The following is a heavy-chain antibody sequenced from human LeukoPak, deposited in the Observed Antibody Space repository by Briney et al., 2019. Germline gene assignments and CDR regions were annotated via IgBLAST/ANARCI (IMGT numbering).Heavy chain of an antibody. D-gene: IGHD6-13*01. Sequence: GGSLRLSCAASGFTFSSYGMHWVRQAPGKGLEWVAFIRYDGSNKYYADSVKGRFTISRDNSKNTLYLQMNSPRAEDTAVYYCAKDMGSSRSGGLLDYWGQGTLVTVSS. CDR2: IRYDGSNK. V-gene: IGHV3-30*02. CDR3: AKDMGSSRSGGLLDY. J-gene: IGHJ4*02. CDR1: GFTFSSYG.